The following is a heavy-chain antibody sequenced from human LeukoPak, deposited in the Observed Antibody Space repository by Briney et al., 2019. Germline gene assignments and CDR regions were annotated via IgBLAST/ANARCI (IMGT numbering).Heavy chain of an antibody. J-gene: IGHJ4*02. CDR1: GGTFSSYA. CDR3: ARYYYDSSGYHDPIDY. Sequence: EASVKVSCKASGGTFSSYAISWVRQAPGQELEWMGGIIPIFGTANYAQKFQGRVTITADESTSTAYMELSSLRSEDTAVYYCARYYYDSSGYHDPIDYWGQGTLVTVSS. CDR2: IIPIFGTA. V-gene: IGHV1-69*01. D-gene: IGHD3-22*01.